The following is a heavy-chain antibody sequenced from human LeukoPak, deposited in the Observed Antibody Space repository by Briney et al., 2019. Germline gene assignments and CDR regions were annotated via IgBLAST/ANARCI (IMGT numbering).Heavy chain of an antibody. CDR1: GYTFTGYY. D-gene: IGHD6-13*01. J-gene: IGHJ4*02. CDR2: INPSGGT. CDR3: AREGVAGTGLDY. V-gene: IGHV1-46*01. Sequence: ASVKVSCKAPGYTFTGYYMHWVRQAPGQGLEWMGIINPSGGTSYAQKLQGRITMTRDTSTSTLLMELSSLRSEDTAVYYCAREGVAGTGLDYWGQGTLVTVSS.